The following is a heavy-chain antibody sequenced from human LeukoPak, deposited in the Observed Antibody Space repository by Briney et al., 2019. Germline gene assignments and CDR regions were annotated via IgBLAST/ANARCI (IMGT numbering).Heavy chain of an antibody. Sequence: SVKVSCKASGGTFSSYAISWVRQAPGQGLEWMGRIIPILGIANYAQKFQGRVTITADKSTSTAYMELSSLRSEDTAVYYCARGSIAVAGRYFDYWGQGALVTVSS. CDR1: GGTFSSYA. D-gene: IGHD6-19*01. CDR3: ARGSIAVAGRYFDY. J-gene: IGHJ4*02. V-gene: IGHV1-69*04. CDR2: IIPILGIA.